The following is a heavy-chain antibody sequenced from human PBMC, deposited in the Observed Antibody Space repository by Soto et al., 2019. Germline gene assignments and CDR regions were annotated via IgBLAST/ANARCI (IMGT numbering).Heavy chain of an antibody. CDR3: ARETGGYCISTSCYADWFDP. Sequence: SLRLSCAASGFTFSSYGMHWVRQAPGKGLEWVAVISYDGSNKYYAYSVKGRFTISRDNSKNTLYLQMNSLRAEDTAVYYCARETGGYCISTSCYADWFDPWGQGTLVTVSS. J-gene: IGHJ5*02. V-gene: IGHV3-30*19. D-gene: IGHD2-2*01. CDR1: GFTFSSYG. CDR2: ISYDGSNK.